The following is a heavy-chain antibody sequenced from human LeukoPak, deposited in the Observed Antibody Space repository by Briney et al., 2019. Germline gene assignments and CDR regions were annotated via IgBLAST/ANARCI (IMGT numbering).Heavy chain of an antibody. J-gene: IGHJ3*02. CDR3: ARSYGYSYGLGAFDI. V-gene: IGHV4-39*07. CDR1: GGSIRSSYYY. CDR2: IYDSGST. D-gene: IGHD5-18*01. Sequence: PSETLSLTCTVSGGSIRSSYYYWGWIRQPPGKGLEWIGSIYDSGSTYYNPSLKSRVTISVDTSKNQFSLKLSSVTAADTAVYYCARSYGYSYGLGAFDIWGQGTMVTVSS.